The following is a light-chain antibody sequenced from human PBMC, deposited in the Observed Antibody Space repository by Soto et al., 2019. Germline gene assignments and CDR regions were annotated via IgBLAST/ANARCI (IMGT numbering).Light chain of an antibody. CDR2: GAS. Sequence: EIVMTQSPATLSMSPGERATLSCRASQSVTSNLAWYQQKPGQAPRLLFYGASTRATGIPARFSGSGSGTEFTLTISSLQSEDFAVYYCQQYNNWPLTFGGGTKVEIK. V-gene: IGKV3-15*01. CDR3: QQYNNWPLT. J-gene: IGKJ4*01. CDR1: QSVTSN.